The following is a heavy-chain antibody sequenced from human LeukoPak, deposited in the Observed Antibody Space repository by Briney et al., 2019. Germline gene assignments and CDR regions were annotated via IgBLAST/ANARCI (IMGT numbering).Heavy chain of an antibody. Sequence: SETLSLTCTVSGASISSYYWSWIRQPPGKGLEWIGYIYYSGSTNYNPSLKSRVTISVDTSKNQFSLKLSSVTAADTAVYYCARALGLVSWYFDLWGRGTLVTVSS. V-gene: IGHV4-59*01. CDR2: IYYSGST. J-gene: IGHJ2*01. D-gene: IGHD6-19*01. CDR3: ARALGLVSWYFDL. CDR1: GASISSYY.